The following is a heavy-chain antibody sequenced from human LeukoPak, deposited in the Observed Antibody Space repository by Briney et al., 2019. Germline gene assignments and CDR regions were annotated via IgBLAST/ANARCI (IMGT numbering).Heavy chain of an antibody. CDR1: GFTFSSYG. J-gene: IGHJ4*02. Sequence: GGSLRLSCAASGFTFSSYGMHWVRQAPGKGLEWVAFIRYDGSNKYYADSVKGRFTISRDNSKNTLYLQMNNLRTEDTAVYYCAKGSSSSWTNFDYWGQGTLATVSS. CDR3: AKGSSSSWTNFDY. D-gene: IGHD6-13*01. CDR2: IRYDGSNK. V-gene: IGHV3-30*02.